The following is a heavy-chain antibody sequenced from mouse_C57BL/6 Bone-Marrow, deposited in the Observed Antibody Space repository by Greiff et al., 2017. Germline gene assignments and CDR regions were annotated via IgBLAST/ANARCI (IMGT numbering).Heavy chain of an antibody. Sequence: QVTLKVSGPGILQSSQTLSLTCSFSGFSLSTSGMGVSWIRQPSGMGLEWLAHIYWDDDKRNNPSLKSLLTISKDTSRNQVFLKITRVDTAYTVTYYCARRPCDYGSSYPGYFDVWGTGTTVTVSS. V-gene: IGHV8-12*01. CDR1: GFSLSTSGMG. CDR2: IYWDDDK. J-gene: IGHJ1*03. D-gene: IGHD1-1*01. CDR3: ARRPCDYGSSYPGYFDV.